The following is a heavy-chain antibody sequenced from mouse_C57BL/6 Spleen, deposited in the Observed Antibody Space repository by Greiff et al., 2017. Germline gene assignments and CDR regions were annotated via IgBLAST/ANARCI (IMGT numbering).Heavy chain of an antibody. V-gene: IGHV5-9-1*02. CDR1: GFTFSSYA. Sequence: EVQLVESGEGLVKPGGSLKLSCAASGFTFSSYAMSWVRQTPEKRLEWVAYISRGGDYIYYADTVKGRFTISRDNARNTLYLQMSSLKSEDTAMYYCTRDYGSSYGYFDVWGTGTTVTVSS. CDR2: ISRGGDYI. CDR3: TRDYGSSYGYFDV. D-gene: IGHD1-1*01. J-gene: IGHJ1*03.